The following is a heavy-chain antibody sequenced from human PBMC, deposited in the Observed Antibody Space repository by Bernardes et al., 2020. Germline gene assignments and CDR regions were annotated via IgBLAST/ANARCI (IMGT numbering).Heavy chain of an antibody. V-gene: IGHV4-59*01. D-gene: IGHD3-16*01. J-gene: IGHJ4*02. CDR2: IYYSGST. CDR1: GGSISSYY. Sequence: SETLSLTCTVSGGSISSYYWSWIRQPPGKGLEWIGYIYYSGSTNYNPSLKSRVTISVDTSKNQFSLKLSSVTAADTAVYYCARGPGEFNFDYWGQGTLVTVSS. CDR3: ARGPGEFNFDY.